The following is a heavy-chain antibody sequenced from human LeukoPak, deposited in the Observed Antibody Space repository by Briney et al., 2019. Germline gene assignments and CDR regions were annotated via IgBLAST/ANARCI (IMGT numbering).Heavy chain of an antibody. Sequence: ASVKVSCKASGYTFTNYYIHWVRQAPGQGLEWMGIINPSGGNSRYAQKFQGRVTITADESTSTAYMELSSLRSEDTAVYYCARYRYSSGEYYFDYWGQGTLVTVSS. CDR2: INPSGGNS. CDR1: GYTFTNYY. D-gene: IGHD6-19*01. CDR3: ARYRYSSGEYYFDY. V-gene: IGHV1-46*01. J-gene: IGHJ4*02.